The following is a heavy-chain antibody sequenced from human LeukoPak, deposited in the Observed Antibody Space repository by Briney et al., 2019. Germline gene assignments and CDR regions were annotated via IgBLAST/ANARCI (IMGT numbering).Heavy chain of an antibody. Sequence: ASVKVSFKASGYTFTIYYMHWVRQAPGQGLEWMGWISAYNGNTNYAQKLQGRVTMTTDTSTSTAYMELRSLRSDDTAVYYCARDNSVGDIAWWFDPWGQGTLVTVSS. CDR3: ARDNSVGDIAWWFDP. D-gene: IGHD3-16*02. CDR2: ISAYNGNT. CDR1: GYTFTIYY. J-gene: IGHJ5*02. V-gene: IGHV1-18*04.